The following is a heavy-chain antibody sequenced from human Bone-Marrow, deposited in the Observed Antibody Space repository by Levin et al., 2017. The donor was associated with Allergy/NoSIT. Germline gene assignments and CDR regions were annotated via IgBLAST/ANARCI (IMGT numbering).Heavy chain of an antibody. Sequence: SETLSLTCSVSSGSIDSGAYYWSWLRQLPGKGLEWIGYIYYTGATKYNASLKSRVTISLDRSKNQFSLRLSSVTAADTAVYYCARGRGSGSWYSLLWFDPWGQGTQVTVSS. CDR1: SGSIDSGAYY. CDR2: IYYTGAT. CDR3: ARGRGSGSWYSLLWFDP. D-gene: IGHD6-13*01. J-gene: IGHJ5*02. V-gene: IGHV4-30-4*02.